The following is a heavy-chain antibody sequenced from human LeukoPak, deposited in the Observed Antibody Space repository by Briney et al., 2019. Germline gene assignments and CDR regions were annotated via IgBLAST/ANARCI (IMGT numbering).Heavy chain of an antibody. CDR2: INLSADST. Sequence: GASVKVSCKASGYIFTNYYMHWVRQAPGQGLEWMGIINLSADSTSYAQKFQSRLTLTRDTSTSTLYMELSSLIPDDTATYYCARAYGSGLAFDIWGQGTMVTVSS. D-gene: IGHD3-10*01. J-gene: IGHJ3*02. CDR3: ARAYGSGLAFDI. V-gene: IGHV1-46*01. CDR1: GYIFTNYY.